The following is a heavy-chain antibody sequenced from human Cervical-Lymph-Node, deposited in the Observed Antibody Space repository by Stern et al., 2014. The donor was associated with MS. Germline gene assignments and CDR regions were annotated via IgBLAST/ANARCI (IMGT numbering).Heavy chain of an antibody. V-gene: IGHV1-58*01. Sequence: QLVESGPEVKKPGTSVKVSCKASGFTFTSSAVQWGRQARGQRLEWIGWIVVGSGNTNYAQKFQERVTITRDMSTSTAYMELSSLRSEDTAVYYCAANAGRGIAVAAPLDYYYGMDVWGQGTTVTVSS. CDR1: GFTFTSSA. CDR2: IVVGSGNT. CDR3: AANAGRGIAVAAPLDYYYGMDV. J-gene: IGHJ6*02. D-gene: IGHD6-19*01.